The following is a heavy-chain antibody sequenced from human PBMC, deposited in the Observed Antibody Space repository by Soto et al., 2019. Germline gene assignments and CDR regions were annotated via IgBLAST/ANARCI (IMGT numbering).Heavy chain of an antibody. Sequence: EVQLVESGGGLVQPGGSLRLSCAASGFTFSSYSMNWVRQAPGKGLEWVSYISSSSSTIYYADSVKGRFTISRDNAKNSLYLQMNSLRAEDTAVYYCARESGSSSSGRVWYYYYYMDVWGKGTTVTVSS. V-gene: IGHV3-48*01. CDR2: ISSSSSTI. CDR3: ARESGSSSSGRVWYYYYYMDV. CDR1: GFTFSSYS. D-gene: IGHD6-6*01. J-gene: IGHJ6*03.